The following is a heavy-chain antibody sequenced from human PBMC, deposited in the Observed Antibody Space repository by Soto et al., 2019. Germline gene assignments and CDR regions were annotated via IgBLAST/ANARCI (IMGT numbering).Heavy chain of an antibody. Sequence: GGSLRLSCAASGFSFSDYGMHWVRQAPGKGLEWVALIWYDGSNKYYEDSVKGRFTISRDNSKNTLFLQMNSLRVEDTAVYYCARGSHNFFSREFYFHYHLDFWGQGSKVPGSS. D-gene: IGHD1-20*01. CDR3: ARGSHNFFSREFYFHYHLDF. CDR2: IWYDGSNK. CDR1: GFSFSDYG. V-gene: IGHV3-33*01. J-gene: IGHJ6*03.